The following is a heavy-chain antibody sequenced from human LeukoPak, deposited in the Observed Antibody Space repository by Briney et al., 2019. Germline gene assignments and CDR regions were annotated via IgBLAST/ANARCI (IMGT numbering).Heavy chain of an antibody. J-gene: IGHJ5*02. D-gene: IGHD3-10*01. CDR3: ARRKNTAIAMVRGVRGGLNWFDP. Sequence: SETLSLTCAVYGGSFSGYYWSWIRQPPGKGLEWIGEINHSGSTNYNPSLKSRVTISVDTSKNQFSLKLSSVTAADTAVYYCARRKNTAIAMVRGVRGGLNWFDPWGQGTLVTVSS. V-gene: IGHV4-34*01. CDR1: GGSFSGYY. CDR2: INHSGST.